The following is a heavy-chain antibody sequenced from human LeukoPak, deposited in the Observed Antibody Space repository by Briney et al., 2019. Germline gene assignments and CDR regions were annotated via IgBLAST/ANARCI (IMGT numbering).Heavy chain of an antibody. CDR3: AREGTAGRYYFDY. V-gene: IGHV1-18*01. J-gene: IGHJ4*02. CDR2: ISANNGNT. CDR1: GYTFSSHG. Sequence: APVKVSCKASGYTFSSHGITWVRQAPGQGLEWMGWISANNGNTNYAQKLQGRVTVTTDTSTSIAYMELRSLRSDDTAVYYCAREGTAGRYYFDYWGQGTLVTVSS. D-gene: IGHD3-10*01.